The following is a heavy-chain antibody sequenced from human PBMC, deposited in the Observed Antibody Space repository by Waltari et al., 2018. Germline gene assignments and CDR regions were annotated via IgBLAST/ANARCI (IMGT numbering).Heavy chain of an antibody. CDR2: IYSSGST. V-gene: IGHV4-59*01. D-gene: IGHD3-10*01. CDR3: ARDRGYQDY. J-gene: IGHJ4*02. Sequence: QVQLQESGPGLVKPSETLSLTCTVSGGSISSYYWSWIRQPPGKGLEWIGFIYSSGSTTYNPSLRSRVIISVDTSKNQFSLKVRSMTAADTAVYYCARDRGYQDYWGQGTLVTVSS. CDR1: GGSISSYY.